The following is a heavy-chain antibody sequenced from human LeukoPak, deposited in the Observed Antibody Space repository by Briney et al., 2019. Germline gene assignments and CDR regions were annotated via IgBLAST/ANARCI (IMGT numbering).Heavy chain of an antibody. Sequence: ASVKVSCKASGYILTDYYMHWVRQAPGQGLEWMGWINPNSGDTNYAQKFQGRVTMTRDTSISTAYMELSRLRSDDTAVYYCASIGATPVFDYWGQGTLVTVSS. CDR3: ASIGATPVFDY. D-gene: IGHD1-26*01. J-gene: IGHJ4*02. CDR1: GYILTDYY. V-gene: IGHV1-2*02. CDR2: INPNSGDT.